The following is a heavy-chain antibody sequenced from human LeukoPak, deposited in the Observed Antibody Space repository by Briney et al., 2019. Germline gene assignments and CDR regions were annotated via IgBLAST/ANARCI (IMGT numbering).Heavy chain of an antibody. CDR3: ARVIRYCSSTSCYSLYYYYYYMDV. V-gene: IGHV4-34*01. J-gene: IGHJ6*03. Sequence: SETLSLTCAVYGGSFSGYYWSWIRQPPGKGLEWIGEINHSGSTNYNPSLKSRVTISVDTSKNQFSLKLSSVTAADTAVYYCARVIRYCSSTSCYSLYYYYYYMDVWGKGTTVTVSS. CDR1: GGSFSGYY. D-gene: IGHD2-2*01. CDR2: INHSGST.